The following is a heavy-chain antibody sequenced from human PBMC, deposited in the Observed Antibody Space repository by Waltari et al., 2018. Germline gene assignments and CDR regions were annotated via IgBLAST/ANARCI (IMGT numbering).Heavy chain of an antibody. V-gene: IGHV4-34*01. CDR3: ARGRYADAFDI. D-gene: IGHD1-1*01. Sequence: QVQLQQWGEGLLKPSETLSLTCAVYGGSFSGYYWSWIRQPPGKGLEWSGEINHSGSPNCHPSLNSRVTISVDTSKNHFSLKLSSVTAADTAVYYCARGRYADAFDIRGQGTMVTVSS. J-gene: IGHJ3*02. CDR2: INHSGSP. CDR1: GGSFSGYY.